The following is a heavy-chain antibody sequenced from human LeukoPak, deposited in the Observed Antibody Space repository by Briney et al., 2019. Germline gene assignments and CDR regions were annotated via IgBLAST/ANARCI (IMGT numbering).Heavy chain of an antibody. CDR1: GGTFSSYA. Sequence: ASVKVSCKASGGTFSSYAISWVRQAPGQGLEWMGGIIPIFGTANYAQKFQGRVTITRNTSISTAYMELSSLRSEDTAVYYCARGIRQLVRGYYYYYMDVWGKGTTVTVSS. CDR2: IIPIFGTA. D-gene: IGHD6-13*01. J-gene: IGHJ6*03. V-gene: IGHV1-69*05. CDR3: ARGIRQLVRGYYYYYMDV.